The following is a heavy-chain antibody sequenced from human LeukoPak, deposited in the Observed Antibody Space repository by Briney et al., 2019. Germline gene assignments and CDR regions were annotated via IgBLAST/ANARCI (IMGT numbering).Heavy chain of an antibody. Sequence: GGSLRLSCAASGFTFSNYAISWVRQAPGKGLEWVSAIDGSGDHRFYTDSVKGRFIISRDNSKNRVYLQTNSLRAEDTAIYYCAKGSAKWELYDYWGQGTLVSVSS. V-gene: IGHV3-23*05. D-gene: IGHD1-26*01. CDR1: GFTFSNYA. CDR3: AKGSAKWELYDY. J-gene: IGHJ4*02. CDR2: IDGSGDHR.